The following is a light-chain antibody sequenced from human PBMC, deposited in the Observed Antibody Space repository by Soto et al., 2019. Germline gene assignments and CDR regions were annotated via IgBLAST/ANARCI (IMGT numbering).Light chain of an antibody. Sequence: DIVMTQSPLSLPVTPGEPASISCRSSQSLLHSNGYNYLDWYLQKPGQSPQLLIYLGSNRASGVPDRFSGSGSGXDFTLKISRVEAEDVGVYYCMQALQTPFTFGPX. CDR2: LGS. V-gene: IGKV2-28*01. CDR3: MQALQTPFT. J-gene: IGKJ3*01. CDR1: QSLLHSNGYNY.